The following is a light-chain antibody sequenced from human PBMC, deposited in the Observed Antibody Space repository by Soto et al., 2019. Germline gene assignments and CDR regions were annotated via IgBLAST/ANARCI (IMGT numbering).Light chain of an antibody. V-gene: IGLV4-69*01. CDR3: QTWGTGINVV. CDR2: LDSDGSH. J-gene: IGLJ2*01. Sequence: QLVLTQSPSASASLGASVKLTCTLSSGHSSYAIAWHQQQPEKGPRYLMKLDSDGSHTKGDAIPDRFSGSSSGAERYRTISSLQSEDEADYSCQTWGTGINVVFGGGTKLTVL. CDR1: SGHSSYA.